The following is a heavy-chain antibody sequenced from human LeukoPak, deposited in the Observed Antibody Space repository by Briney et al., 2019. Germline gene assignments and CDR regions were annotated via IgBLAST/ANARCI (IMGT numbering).Heavy chain of an antibody. D-gene: IGHD3-22*01. J-gene: IGHJ3*02. Sequence: GASVKVSCKASGYTFTSYYMHWVRQAPGQGLEWMGIINPSGGSTSYAQKFQGRVTMTRDTSISTAYMELSRLRSDDTAVYYCARAVTMIVVVMKRNDAFDIWGQGTMVTVSS. V-gene: IGHV1-46*01. CDR1: GYTFTSYY. CDR2: INPSGGST. CDR3: ARAVTMIVVVMKRNDAFDI.